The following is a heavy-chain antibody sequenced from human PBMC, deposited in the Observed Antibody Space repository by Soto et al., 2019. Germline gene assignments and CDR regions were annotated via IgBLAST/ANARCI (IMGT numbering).Heavy chain of an antibody. D-gene: IGHD3-10*01. Sequence: QVQLVQSGAEVKKPGSSVKVSCKASGGTFSSYAISWVRQAPGQGLEWMGGIIPIFGTANYAQKFQGRVTITADESSGTAYMGLSSLRSEGTAVYYWASRSRGIGDVGFDYWGQGTLVTVSS. CDR1: GGTFSSYA. J-gene: IGHJ4*02. CDR3: ASRSRGIGDVGFDY. V-gene: IGHV1-69*12. CDR2: IIPIFGTA.